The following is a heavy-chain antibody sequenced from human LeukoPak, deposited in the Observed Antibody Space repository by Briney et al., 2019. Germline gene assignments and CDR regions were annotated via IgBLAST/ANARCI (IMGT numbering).Heavy chain of an antibody. V-gene: IGHV3-21*01. CDR1: GFTFSRYS. D-gene: IGHD6-19*01. J-gene: IGHJ4*02. CDR3: ARGSTYSSGWYTGFDY. Sequence: GGSLRLSCAASGFTFSRYSMTWVRQAPGKGLEWVSSIASSSSYIYYADSVKGRFTISRDNAKNSLYLQMNSLRAEDTAVYYCARGSTYSSGWYTGFDYWGQGTLVTVSS. CDR2: IASSSSYI.